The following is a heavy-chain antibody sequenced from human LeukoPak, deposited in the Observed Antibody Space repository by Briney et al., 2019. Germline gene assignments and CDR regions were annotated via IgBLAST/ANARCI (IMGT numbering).Heavy chain of an antibody. CDR3: ARWRSSGWGFDY. V-gene: IGHV4-4*07. D-gene: IGHD6-19*01. Sequence: SETLSLTCTVPGDSISSYYWSWIRQPARKGLEWIGRIHTSGSTNYTPPLKRRDTLSLDTSKNQISLKTTALSASAPPLYYCARWRSSGWGFDYWGQGTLVTVST. CDR2: IHTSGST. J-gene: IGHJ4*02. CDR1: GDSISSYY.